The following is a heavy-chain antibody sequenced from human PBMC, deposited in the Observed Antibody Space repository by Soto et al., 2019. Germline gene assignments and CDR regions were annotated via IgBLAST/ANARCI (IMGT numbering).Heavy chain of an antibody. CDR2: ISGSGGST. D-gene: IGHD3-3*01. V-gene: IGHV3-23*01. CDR1: GFTFSSYA. Sequence: EVQLLESGGGLVQPGGSLRLSCAASGFTFSSYAMSWVRQAPGKGLEWVSAISGSGGSTYYADSVKGRFTISRDNSKNPLYLQMNSLRAEDTAVYYCAKDFDFWSGYYGDYFDYWGQGTLVTVSS. CDR3: AKDFDFWSGYYGDYFDY. J-gene: IGHJ4*02.